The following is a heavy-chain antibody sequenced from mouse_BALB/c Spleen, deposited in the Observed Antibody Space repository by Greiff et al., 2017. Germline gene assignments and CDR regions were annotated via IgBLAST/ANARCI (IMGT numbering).Heavy chain of an antibody. CDR3: ARGNYYGYDDYAMDY. V-gene: IGHV1-14*01. Sequence: EVKLMESGPELVKPGASVKMSCKASGYTFTSYVMHWVKQKPGQGLEWIGYINPYNDGTKYNEKFKGKATLTSDKSSSTAYMELSSLTSEDSAVYYCARGNYYGYDDYAMDYWGQGTSVTVSS. J-gene: IGHJ4*01. CDR1: GYTFTSYV. D-gene: IGHD2-2*01. CDR2: INPYNDGT.